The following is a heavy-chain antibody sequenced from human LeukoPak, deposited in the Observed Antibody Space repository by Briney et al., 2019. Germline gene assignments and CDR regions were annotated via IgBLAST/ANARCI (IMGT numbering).Heavy chain of an antibody. Sequence: SETLSLTCTVSGVSISSSSYYWGWIRQPPGKGLEWIGSIYYSGSTYYNPSLKSRVTISVDTSKNQFFLKLSSVTAADTAVYYCARHEQWLVYFDYWGQGTLVTVSS. CDR3: ARHEQWLVYFDY. CDR1: GVSISSSSYY. D-gene: IGHD6-19*01. V-gene: IGHV4-39*01. J-gene: IGHJ4*02. CDR2: IYYSGST.